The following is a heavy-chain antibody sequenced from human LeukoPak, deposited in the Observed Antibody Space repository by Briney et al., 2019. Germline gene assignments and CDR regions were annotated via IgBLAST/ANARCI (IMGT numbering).Heavy chain of an antibody. D-gene: IGHD5-18*01. J-gene: IGHJ4*02. CDR2: ISAYNGNT. Sequence: ASVKVSCTASGYTFTSYSISWVRHAPGQGLEWMGWISAYNGNTNYAQKIQGRVTMTTDTSTSTDYMELRRLRSDDTAVYYCARDRGYSYGLYFDYWGQGTLVTVSS. V-gene: IGHV1-18*04. CDR3: ARDRGYSYGLYFDY. CDR1: GYTFTSYS.